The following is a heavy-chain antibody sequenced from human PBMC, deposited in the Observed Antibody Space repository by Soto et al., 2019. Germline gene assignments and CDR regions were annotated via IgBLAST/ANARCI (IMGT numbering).Heavy chain of an antibody. CDR3: ARDLVYDFYGMDV. CDR2: IKQDGSEK. Sequence: EVQLVESGGGLVQPGGSLRLSCAASGFTFSSYWMSWVRQAPGKGLEWVANIKQDGSEKYYVDSVKGRFTISRDNAKNSLYLQMNSLRAEDTAVYYCARDLVYDFYGMDVWGQGTTVTVSS. CDR1: GFTFSSYW. D-gene: IGHD3-3*01. J-gene: IGHJ6*02. V-gene: IGHV3-7*01.